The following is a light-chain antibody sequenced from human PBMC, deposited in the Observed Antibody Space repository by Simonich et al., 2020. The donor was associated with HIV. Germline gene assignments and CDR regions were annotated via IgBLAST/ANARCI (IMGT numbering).Light chain of an antibody. Sequence: DIVMTQSPDSLAVSLGERATINCKSSRTILYNSNNKKYLAWYQQKPGQPPKLLIYWASTRESGVPDRFSGSGSGTDFTPTISSLQAEDVAVYYCQQYYITPPTFGQGTQVEIK. CDR3: QQYYITPPT. CDR1: RTILYNSNNKKY. J-gene: IGKJ1*01. CDR2: WAS. V-gene: IGKV4-1*01.